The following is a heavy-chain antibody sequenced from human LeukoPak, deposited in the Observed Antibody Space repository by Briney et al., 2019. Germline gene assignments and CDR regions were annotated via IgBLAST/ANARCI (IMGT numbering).Heavy chain of an antibody. CDR2: INHSGSA. J-gene: IGHJ5*02. CDR3: ARLTYSNNWYFRRGLDNWFDP. CDR1: GGSFSRYY. V-gene: IGHV4-34*01. Sequence: PSETLSLTCAVYGGSFSRYYWTWIRQPPGKGLEWIGEINHSGSANYNPSLKSRVIISVDASKSQFSLRLSSVTAADTAVYYCARLTYSNNWYFRRGLDNWFDPWGQGTLVTVSS. D-gene: IGHD6-13*01.